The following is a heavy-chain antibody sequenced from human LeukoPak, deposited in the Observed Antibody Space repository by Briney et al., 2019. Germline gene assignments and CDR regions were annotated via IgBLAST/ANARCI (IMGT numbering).Heavy chain of an antibody. CDR3: PGHPPRHNYYGMDV. CDR2: IIPILGIA. V-gene: IGHV1-69*04. J-gene: IGHJ6*02. CDR1: GGTFSIYA. Sequence: GASVKVSFTASGGTFSIYAISWVRQAPGQGLEWMGRIIPILGIANYAKKFQGRVTITADKSTSTAYMELRSLRSEANAVYYCPGHPPRHNYYGMDVWGQGTTVTVSS.